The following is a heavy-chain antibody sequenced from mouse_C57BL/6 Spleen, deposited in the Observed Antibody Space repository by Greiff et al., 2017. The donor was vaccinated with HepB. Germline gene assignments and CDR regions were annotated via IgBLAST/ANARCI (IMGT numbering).Heavy chain of an antibody. CDR2: IYPYNGVS. Sequence: EVQRVESGPELVKPGASVKISCKASGYSFTGYYMHWVKQSHGNILDWIGYIYPYNGVSSYNQKFKGKATLTVDKSSSTAYMELRSLTSEDSAVYYCASSTMITEFAYWGQGTLVTVSA. V-gene: IGHV1-31*01. CDR1: GYSFTGYY. J-gene: IGHJ3*01. D-gene: IGHD2-4*01. CDR3: ASSTMITEFAY.